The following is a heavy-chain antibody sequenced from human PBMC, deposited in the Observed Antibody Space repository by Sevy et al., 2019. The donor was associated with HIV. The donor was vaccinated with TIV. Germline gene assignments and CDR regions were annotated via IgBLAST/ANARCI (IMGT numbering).Heavy chain of an antibody. V-gene: IGHV4-31*03. J-gene: IGHJ4*02. CDR3: ARDLVGAHCTGRCYPAGRFDS. D-gene: IGHD2-8*02. CDR1: GASVSSAGSY. CDR2: MSSGIT. Sequence: SETLSLTCTVSGASVSSAGSYWNWIRQYPGRGLEWIGFMSSGITYYSPSLESRVTISVDTSKNQFSLHVTSATAADTAVNYCARDLVGAHCTGRCYPAGRFDSWGQGTLVTVSS.